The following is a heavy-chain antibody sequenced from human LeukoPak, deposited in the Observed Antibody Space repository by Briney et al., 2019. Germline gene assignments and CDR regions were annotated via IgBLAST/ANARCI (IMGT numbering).Heavy chain of an antibody. CDR3: ASDYGSGDYGMDV. D-gene: IGHD3-10*01. CDR1: GGSISGYY. Sequence: PSETLSLTCTVSGGSISGYYWSWIRQPPGKGLEWIGYIYHSGSTNYNPSLKSRVTISVDTSKNQFSLKLSSVTAADTAVYYCASDYGSGDYGMDVWGQGTTVTVSS. V-gene: IGHV4-59*01. CDR2: IYHSGST. J-gene: IGHJ6*02.